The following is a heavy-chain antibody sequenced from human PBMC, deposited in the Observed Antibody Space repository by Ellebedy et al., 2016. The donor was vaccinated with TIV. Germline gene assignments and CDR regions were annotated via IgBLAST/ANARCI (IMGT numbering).Heavy chain of an antibody. Sequence: GESLKISCKGSGYSFSTHCIAWVRHVPGKGLEWMGNIYPGNSDTRYSPSFQGQVTISADKSISTAYLQWSSLKASDTAMYFSARGAINNLNQVNYFDPWGQGTLVTVSS. D-gene: IGHD1-1*01. V-gene: IGHV5-51*01. CDR1: GYSFSTHC. J-gene: IGHJ5*02. CDR3: ARGAINNLNQVNYFDP. CDR2: IYPGNSDT.